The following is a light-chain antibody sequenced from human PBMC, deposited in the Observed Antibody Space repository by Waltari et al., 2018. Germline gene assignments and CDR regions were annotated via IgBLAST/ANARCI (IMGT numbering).Light chain of an antibody. CDR2: EVS. CDR1: RSDVWSYNL. V-gene: IGLV2-23*02. CDR3: CSYAGSFPYV. Sequence: QSALTQPASVSGSPGQSITISCTGTRSDVWSYNLVSWYQQPPGKAPKLMIYEVSKRPSGVSNRFAGSKSGNTASLTISGLQAEDEADYYCCSYAGSFPYVFGTGTKVTVL. J-gene: IGLJ1*01.